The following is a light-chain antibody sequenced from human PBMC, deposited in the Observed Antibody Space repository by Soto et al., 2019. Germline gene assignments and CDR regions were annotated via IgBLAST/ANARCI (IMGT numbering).Light chain of an antibody. J-gene: IGLJ2*01. V-gene: IGLV1-44*01. CDR3: AACDDSLPGVV. CDR2: SNN. Sequence: QSVLTQPPSASGTPGQRVTISCSGSSSNIGSNTVNWDQQLPGTSPKLLIYSNNQRPSGVPDRFSGSKSGTSASLAISGLQSEDEADYYCAACDDSLPGVVFGGGTHLTVL. CDR1: SSNIGSNT.